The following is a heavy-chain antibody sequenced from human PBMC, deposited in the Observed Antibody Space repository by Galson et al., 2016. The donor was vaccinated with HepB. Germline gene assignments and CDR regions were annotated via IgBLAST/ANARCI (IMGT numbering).Heavy chain of an antibody. CDR2: IHPRDSHT. Sequence: QSGAEVKKPGESLKISCKGSGYSFTSYWIAWVRQMPGKGLEWMGRIHPRDSHTSYSPSFRGHVTFSIEKSLNTAFLQWTNLEASDSGTYFCARGIVGDGMDYWGQGTLVTVSP. CDR1: GYSFTSYW. J-gene: IGHJ4*02. D-gene: IGHD3-16*01. V-gene: IGHV5-10-1*01. CDR3: ARGIVGDGMDY.